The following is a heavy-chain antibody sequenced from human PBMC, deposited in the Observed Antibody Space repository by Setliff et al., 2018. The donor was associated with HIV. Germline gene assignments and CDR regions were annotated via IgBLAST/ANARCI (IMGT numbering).Heavy chain of an antibody. CDR2: IISSGATI. CDR3: ARGSTGGHYYGMDV. CDR1: GFIFSDYY. V-gene: IGHV3-11*01. J-gene: IGHJ6*02. Sequence: GALRLSCAASGFIFSDYYMNWIRQTPGKGLEWVSFIISSGATIYYADSVKGRFTISRDNAKNSLYLQMNSLRAEDTAVYYCARGSTGGHYYGMDVWGQGTTVTVSS.